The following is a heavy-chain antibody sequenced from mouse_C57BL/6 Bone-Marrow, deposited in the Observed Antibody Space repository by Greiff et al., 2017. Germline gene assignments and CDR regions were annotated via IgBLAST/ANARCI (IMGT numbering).Heavy chain of an antibody. CDR2: IHPSDSDT. Sequence: QVQLQQPGAELVKPGASVKVSCKASGYTFTSYWMHWVKQRPGHGLEWIGRIHPSDSDTNYNQKFKGKATLTVDKSSSTAYMQLNSLTSEDSAVYYCARDSDYGVLFAYWGQGTLVTVSA. CDR1: GYTFTSYW. D-gene: IGHD2-4*01. CDR3: ARDSDYGVLFAY. J-gene: IGHJ3*01. V-gene: IGHV1-74*01.